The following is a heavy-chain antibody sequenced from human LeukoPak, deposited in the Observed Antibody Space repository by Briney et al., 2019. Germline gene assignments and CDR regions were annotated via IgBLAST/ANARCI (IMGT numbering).Heavy chain of an antibody. J-gene: IGHJ4*02. CDR1: GFTFSSSN. CDR3: ASDVVAYTTNY. V-gene: IGHV3-48*01. D-gene: IGHD2-15*01. Sequence: TGGSLRLSCAASGFTFSSSNMHWVRQAPGKGLEWVSYITGSSSAMYYADSVKGRFTISRDNAKDSLYLRMNSLRAEDTAVYYCASDVVAYTTNYWGQGTLVTVSS. CDR2: ITGSSSAM.